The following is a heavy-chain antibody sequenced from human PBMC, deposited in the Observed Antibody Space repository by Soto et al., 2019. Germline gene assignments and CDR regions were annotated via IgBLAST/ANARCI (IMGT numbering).Heavy chain of an antibody. V-gene: IGHV1-69*01. J-gene: IGHJ6*02. Sequence: QVQLVQSGAEVKKPGSSVKVSCKASGGTFSSYAISWVRQAPGQGLEWMGGIIPIFGTANYAQKFQGRVTITADESTSTAYMELSSLRSEDTAVYYCATSARRVWSGTYYYYGMDVWGQGTTVTVSS. CDR2: IIPIFGTA. CDR3: ATSARRVWSGTYYYYGMDV. D-gene: IGHD3-3*01. CDR1: GGTFSSYA.